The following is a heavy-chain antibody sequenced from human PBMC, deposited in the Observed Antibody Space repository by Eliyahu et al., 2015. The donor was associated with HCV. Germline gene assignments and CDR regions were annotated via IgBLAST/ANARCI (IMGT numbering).Heavy chain of an antibody. J-gene: IGHJ4*02. CDR2: ISYTGNT. V-gene: IGHV4-39*01. D-gene: IGHD5-18*01. CDR1: DASINSNSYS. Sequence: QLQLQESGPGLVTPSETLSLTCIVSDASINSNSYSWGWIRQPPGKGLEWIGNISYTGNTFFNPSLKSRVTLSVDTSKNQFSLRLTSVTAADTALYYCARRPLYTGHGSFDLWGQGTLVTVSS. CDR3: ARRPLYTGHGSFDL.